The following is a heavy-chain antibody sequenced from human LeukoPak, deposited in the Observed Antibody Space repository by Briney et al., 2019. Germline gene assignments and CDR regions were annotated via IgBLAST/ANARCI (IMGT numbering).Heavy chain of an antibody. J-gene: IGHJ4*02. D-gene: IGHD3-10*01. CDR3: ARGGSGSYYNDY. Sequence: PSETLSLTCIVSGGSISSDSYYWAWIRQPPGKGLEWIGEMNHNGSPNYNPSLKSRVTISGDTSKNQFSLKVSSVTAADTAVYYCARGGSGSYYNDYWGQGTLVTVSS. V-gene: IGHV4-39*07. CDR1: GGSISSDSYY. CDR2: MNHNGSP.